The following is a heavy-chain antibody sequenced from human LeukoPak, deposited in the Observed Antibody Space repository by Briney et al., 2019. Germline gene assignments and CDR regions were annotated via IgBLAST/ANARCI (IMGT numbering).Heavy chain of an antibody. J-gene: IGHJ6*02. V-gene: IGHV1-2*02. CDR1: GYTFTGYY. Sequence: GASAKVSCKASGYTFTGYYMHWVRQAPGQGLEWMGWINPNSGGTNYAQKFQGRVTMTRDTSISTAYMELSRLRSDDTAVYYCARDYYGSGSLYYYYYYGMDVWGQGTTVTVSS. CDR2: INPNSGGT. D-gene: IGHD3-10*01. CDR3: ARDYYGSGSLYYYYYYGMDV.